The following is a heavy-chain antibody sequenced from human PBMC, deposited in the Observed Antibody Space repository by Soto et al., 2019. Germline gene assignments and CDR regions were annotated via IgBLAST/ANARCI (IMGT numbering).Heavy chain of an antibody. CDR2: IDPSDSYT. CDR1: GYSFTRYW. J-gene: IGHJ3*02. V-gene: IGHV5-10-1*01. Sequence: PGESLKISCTGSGYSFTRYWISWVRQMPLKVPEWMGRIDPSDSYTNYSPSFQGHATISADKSISTAYLQWSSLKASDTAMYYCARHAPYYYGSGSYGDALDIWGQGTMVTVSS. CDR3: ARHAPYYYGSGSYGDALDI. D-gene: IGHD3-10*01.